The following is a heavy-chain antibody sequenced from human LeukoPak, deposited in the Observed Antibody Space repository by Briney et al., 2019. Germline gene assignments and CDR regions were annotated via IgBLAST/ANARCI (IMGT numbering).Heavy chain of an antibody. CDR2: ITNGGSTI. J-gene: IGHJ6*02. CDR1: GFTFSDYN. V-gene: IGHV3-11*01. Sequence: PGGSLRLSCAASGFTFSDYNMNWVRQAPGKGLEWVSYITNGGSTIHHADSVKGRFTISRDNAKKTLYLQMNSLRAEDTAVYDCARSIGLTGGGVDVWGQGTTVTVSS. CDR3: ARSIGLTGGGVDV. D-gene: IGHD3-9*01.